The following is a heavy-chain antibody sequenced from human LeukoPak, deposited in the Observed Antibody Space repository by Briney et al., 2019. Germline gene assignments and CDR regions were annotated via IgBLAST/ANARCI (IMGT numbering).Heavy chain of an antibody. D-gene: IGHD5-24*01. CDR2: IYSGGST. CDR1: EFSVGSNY. CDR3: AQDIGWLQFAY. Sequence: PGGSLRLSCAASEFSVGSNYMTWVRQAPGKGLEWVSLIYSGGSTYYADSVKGRFTISRDDSKNTLYLQMNSLRGDDTAVYYCAQDIGWLQFAYWGQGTLVTVSS. J-gene: IGHJ4*02. V-gene: IGHV3-66*01.